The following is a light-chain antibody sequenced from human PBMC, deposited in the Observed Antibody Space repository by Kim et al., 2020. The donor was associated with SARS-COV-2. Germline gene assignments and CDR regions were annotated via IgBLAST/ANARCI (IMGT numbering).Light chain of an antibody. Sequence: AVGQNVRYTCQGDSCRSYYATWYTTKQGQAPIDVIYGKNNRPSGIPDRFSGSSSGNTASLTNTGTQAGDEADYYCNSRDSNDYVVFGGGTKLTVL. CDR2: GKN. CDR1: SCRSYY. CDR3: NSRDSNDYVV. V-gene: IGLV3-19*01. J-gene: IGLJ2*01.